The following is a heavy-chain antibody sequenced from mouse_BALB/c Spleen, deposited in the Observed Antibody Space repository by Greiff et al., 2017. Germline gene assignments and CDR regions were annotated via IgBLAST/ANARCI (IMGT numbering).Heavy chain of an antibody. J-gene: IGHJ2*01. D-gene: IGHD1-2*01. CDR2: ISYSGST. Sequence: EVKLLESGPGLVKPSQSLSLTCTVTGYSITSDYDWNWIRQFPGKKLEWMGYISYSGSTSYNPSLKSRIPITRDTSKNQFFLQLNTVTTEDTATYYGAGFITTATSYFDYWGQGTTLTVSS. V-gene: IGHV3-2*02. CDR3: AGFITTATSYFDY. CDR1: GYSITSDYD.